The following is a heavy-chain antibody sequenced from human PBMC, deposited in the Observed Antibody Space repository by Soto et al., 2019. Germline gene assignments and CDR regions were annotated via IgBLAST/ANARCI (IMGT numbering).Heavy chain of an antibody. CDR2: INHLETT. Sequence: SETLSLTCTVSGASITFGGYSWSWIRQTPGKGLEWIGYINHLETTFYNPSFESRLTLSIDRAKNQFSLKLHSMSAADRAVYFCARGGGSDSFDYWGQGILVTAPQ. D-gene: IGHD1-26*01. J-gene: IGHJ4*02. CDR3: ARGGGSDSFDY. V-gene: IGHV4-30-2*01. CDR1: GASITFGGYS.